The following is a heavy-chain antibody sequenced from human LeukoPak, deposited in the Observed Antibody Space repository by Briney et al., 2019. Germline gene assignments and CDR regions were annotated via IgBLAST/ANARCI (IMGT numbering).Heavy chain of an antibody. V-gene: IGHV3-23*01. D-gene: IGHD6-19*01. CDR2: ISGSGGIT. CDR3: AANPSSSGWPWDFDY. J-gene: IGHJ4*02. CDR1: GFTFSNYA. Sequence: PGGSLRLSCAASGFTFSNYAMSWVRQAPGKGLAWVSSISGSGGITYYADSVKGRFTISRDNSKNTLYLQMNSLRAEDTAVYYCAANPSSSGWPWDFDYWGQGTLVTVSS.